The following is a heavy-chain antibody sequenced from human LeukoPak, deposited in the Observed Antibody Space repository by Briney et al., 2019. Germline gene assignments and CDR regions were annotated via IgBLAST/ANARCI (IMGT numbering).Heavy chain of an antibody. V-gene: IGHV3-23*01. J-gene: IGHJ5*01. CDR2: LSASGGTI. CDR1: GFTINNYA. Sequence: GGSLRISCAASGFTINNYAMSWVRQAPGKGLEWVSILSASGGTIYYADSVKGRFTISRDNSKNTLYLQMSSLRAEDTAVYYCAKKGVTVIGSNWFDSWGQGTLVTVSS. CDR3: AKKGVTVIGSNWFDS. D-gene: IGHD4-11*01.